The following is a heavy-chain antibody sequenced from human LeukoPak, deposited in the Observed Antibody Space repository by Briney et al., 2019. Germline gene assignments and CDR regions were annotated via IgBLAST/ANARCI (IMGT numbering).Heavy chain of an antibody. D-gene: IGHD2-15*01. CDR3: ARDNDAFDI. J-gene: IGHJ3*02. CDR1: GGSFSGYY. V-gene: IGHV4-34*01. Sequence: PSETLSLTCAVYGGSFSGYYWSWIRQPPGKGLEWIGEINHSGSTNYNPSLKSRVTISVDTSKNQFSLKPSSVTAADTAVYYCARDNDAFDIWGQGTMVTVSS. CDR2: INHSGST.